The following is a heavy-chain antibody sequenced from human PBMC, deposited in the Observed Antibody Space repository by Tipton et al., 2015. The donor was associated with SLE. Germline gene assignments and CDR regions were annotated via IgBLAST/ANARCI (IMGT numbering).Heavy chain of an antibody. J-gene: IGHJ6*02. CDR1: GFTFSNYG. Sequence: SLRLSCAASGFTFSNYGFHWVRQAPGKGLEWVAVISYEGRDKYYGDSVEGRFTISRDNSKNTLFLQMNSLRPDDTAVYYCAKGRYYDSISYSMDVWGQGTTVTVSS. V-gene: IGHV3-30*04. CDR3: AKGRYYDSISYSMDV. CDR2: ISYEGRDK. D-gene: IGHD3-22*01.